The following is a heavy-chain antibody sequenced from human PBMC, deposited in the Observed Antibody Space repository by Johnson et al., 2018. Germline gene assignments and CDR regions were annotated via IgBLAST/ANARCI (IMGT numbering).Heavy chain of an antibody. Sequence: VQLQESGGGLVQRGGSLRLSCAASGFTFSSYWMHWVRQAPGKGLVWVSRINSDGSRTNYADSVKGRFTISRDNAKNTLDLQRNRLRADDTAVYYCARGGAYVTFAIWGQGTMGTVSS. J-gene: IGHJ3*02. V-gene: IGHV3-74*01. CDR2: INSDGSRT. D-gene: IGHD3-16*01. CDR1: GFTFSSYW. CDR3: ARGGAYVTFAI.